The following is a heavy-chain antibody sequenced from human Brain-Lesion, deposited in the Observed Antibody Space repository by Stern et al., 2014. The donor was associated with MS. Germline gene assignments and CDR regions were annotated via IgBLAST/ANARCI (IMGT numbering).Heavy chain of an antibody. CDR1: GGSISSSTYY. CDR3: ARHDSVPRPSQLYSARDRGPGYFDY. J-gene: IGHJ4*02. CDR2: IYYSGFT. V-gene: IGHV4-39*01. Sequence: VQLEESGPGLVKPSETLSLTCTVSGGSISSSTYYWAWIRQPPGKGLEWIGNIYYSGFTNYNPSLKSRVTISVDMSKNQFSLKLSSVTAADTAIYYCARHDSVPRPSQLYSARDRGPGYFDYWGQGTLVTVSS. D-gene: IGHD1-26*01.